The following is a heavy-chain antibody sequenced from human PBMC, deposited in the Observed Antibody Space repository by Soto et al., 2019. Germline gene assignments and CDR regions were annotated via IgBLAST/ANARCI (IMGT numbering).Heavy chain of an antibody. J-gene: IGHJ4*02. CDR2: ISYDGSNK. V-gene: IGHV3-30*18. CDR3: AKGSIAMTYFDY. D-gene: IGHD6-6*01. CDR1: GFTFSSYG. Sequence: QVQLVESGGGVVQPGRSLRLSCAASGFTFSSYGMHWVRQAPGKGLEWVAVISYDGSNKYYADSVKGRFTISRDNSKNTMYLQMNSLSAEDTAVYYCAKGSIAMTYFDYWGQGTLVTVSS.